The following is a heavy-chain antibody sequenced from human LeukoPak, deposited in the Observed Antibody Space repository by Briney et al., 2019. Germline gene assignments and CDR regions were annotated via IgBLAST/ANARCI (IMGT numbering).Heavy chain of an antibody. J-gene: IGHJ4*02. CDR1: GYSITSNYY. CDR2: IFYSGST. V-gene: IGHV4-59*01. CDR3: ARMNYDSSAYYYYFDY. Sequence: SETLSLTCSVSGYSITSNYYWSWIRQPPGKGLEWIGYIFYSGSTNYNPSLKSRVTISVDTSKNQFSLKLTSVTAADTAVYYCARMNYDSSAYYYYFDYWVQGTLVTVSS. D-gene: IGHD3-22*01.